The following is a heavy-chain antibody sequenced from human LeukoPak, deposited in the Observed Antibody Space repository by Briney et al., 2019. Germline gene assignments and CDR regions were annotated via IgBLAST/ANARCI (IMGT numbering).Heavy chain of an antibody. CDR3: ARERTPGSGYRVDY. V-gene: IGHV1-2*02. CDR2: INPNINGT. Sequence: ASVKVSCKASGYTFTGYYIHWVRQAPGQGLEWMGWINPNINGTNYAQKFQGRVTMTGDRSISTAYMELSRLRSDDTAVYYCARERTPGSGYRVDYWGQGTVVTVSS. CDR1: GYTFTGYY. D-gene: IGHD6-25*01. J-gene: IGHJ4*02.